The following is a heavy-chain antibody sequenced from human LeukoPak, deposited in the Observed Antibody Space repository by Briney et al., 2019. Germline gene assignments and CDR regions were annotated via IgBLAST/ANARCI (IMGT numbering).Heavy chain of an antibody. Sequence: GGSLRLSCAASGFTFSSYGMDWVRQAPGKGVGWGAFIRYNGSNKKYADSVKGRLTISRDNSKNTLYLQMNSLRAEDTAVYYCAKDHVVVPAAIPHFDYWGQGTLVTVSS. D-gene: IGHD2-2*02. CDR3: AKDHVVVPAAIPHFDY. CDR1: GFTFSSYG. CDR2: IRYNGSNK. V-gene: IGHV3-30*02. J-gene: IGHJ4*02.